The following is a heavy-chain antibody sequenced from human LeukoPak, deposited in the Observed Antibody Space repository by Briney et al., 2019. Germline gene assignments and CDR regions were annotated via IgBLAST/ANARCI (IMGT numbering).Heavy chain of an antibody. Sequence: GESLKISCKGSGYSFTSYWIGWVRQMPGKGLEWMGIIYPGDSDTRYSPSFQGQVTISADKSISTAYLQWSSLKGSDTAMYYCARCIPGYCSGGSCSNWFDPWGQGTLVTVSS. J-gene: IGHJ5*02. D-gene: IGHD2-15*01. V-gene: IGHV5-51*01. CDR3: ARCIPGYCSGGSCSNWFDP. CDR1: GYSFTSYW. CDR2: IYPGDSDT.